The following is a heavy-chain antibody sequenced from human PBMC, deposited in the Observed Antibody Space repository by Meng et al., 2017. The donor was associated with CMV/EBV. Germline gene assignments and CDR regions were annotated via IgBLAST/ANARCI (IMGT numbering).Heavy chain of an antibody. J-gene: IGHJ4*02. Sequence: GGFLRLSCAASGFTFSSYGMHWARQAPGKGLEWVAFIRYDGSNKYYADSVKGRFTISRDNSKNTLYLQMNSLRAEDTAVYYCANYCSSTSCYTRSDYWGQGTLVTVSS. V-gene: IGHV3-30*02. CDR1: GFTFSSYG. CDR2: IRYDGSNK. D-gene: IGHD2-2*02. CDR3: ANYCSSTSCYTRSDY.